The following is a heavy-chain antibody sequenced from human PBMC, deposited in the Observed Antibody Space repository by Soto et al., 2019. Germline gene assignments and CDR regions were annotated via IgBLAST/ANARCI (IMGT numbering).Heavy chain of an antibody. J-gene: IGHJ5*02. Sequence: SETLSHTCTVAGGSISRGGFYWSWIRQHPGKGLEWIGYIYYSGSTYYNPSLKSRVTISVDTSKNQFSLKLSSVTAADTAVYYCARSVDPWGQGTLVTVSS. V-gene: IGHV4-31*03. CDR1: GGSISRGGFY. CDR2: IYYSGST. CDR3: ARSVDP.